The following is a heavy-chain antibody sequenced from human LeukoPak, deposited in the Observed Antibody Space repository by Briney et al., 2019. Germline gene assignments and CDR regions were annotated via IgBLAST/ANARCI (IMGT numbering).Heavy chain of an antibody. CDR3: ARGASSGWSYWFDP. CDR1: GAPISSYY. J-gene: IGHJ5*02. D-gene: IGHD6-19*01. Sequence: SETLSLTCTVSGAPISSYYWSWIRQPPGKGLEWIGHFYHSGGINTNPSLQSRVTISIDTSKNQISFRLRSVTAADTAVYYCARGASSGWSYWFDPWGPGTLVTVSS. CDR2: FYHSGGI. V-gene: IGHV4-59*01.